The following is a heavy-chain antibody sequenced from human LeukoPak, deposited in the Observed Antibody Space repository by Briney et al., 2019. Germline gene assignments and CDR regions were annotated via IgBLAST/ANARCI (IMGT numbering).Heavy chain of an antibody. J-gene: IGHJ3*02. CDR1: GFTFSTYS. CDR2: ISSTGHTI. D-gene: IGHD2-2*01. V-gene: IGHV3-48*02. CDR3: ARGGYCSSSNCFANAFDI. Sequence: PGGSLRLSWAASGFTFSTYSMNWVRQAPGKGLEWLSYISSTGHTIYSADSVKGRFTISRDNAKNSLFLQMNSLRDEDTSVYYCARGGYCSSSNCFANAFDIWGQGTMVTVSS.